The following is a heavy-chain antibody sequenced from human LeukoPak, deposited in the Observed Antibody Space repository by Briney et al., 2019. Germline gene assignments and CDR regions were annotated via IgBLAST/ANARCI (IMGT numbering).Heavy chain of an antibody. Sequence: SETLSLTCTVSGGSISSSSYYWGWIRQPPGKGLEWIGEIYHSGSTNYNPSLKSRVTISVDKSKNQFSLKLSSVTAADTAVYYCARVFTHEGGGSPDYWGQGTLVTVSS. V-gene: IGHV4-39*07. CDR3: ARVFTHEGGGSPDY. J-gene: IGHJ4*02. CDR2: IYHSGST. D-gene: IGHD2-15*01. CDR1: GGSISSSSYY.